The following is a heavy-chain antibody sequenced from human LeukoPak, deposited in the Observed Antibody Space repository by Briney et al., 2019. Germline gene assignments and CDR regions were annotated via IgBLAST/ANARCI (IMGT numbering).Heavy chain of an antibody. V-gene: IGHV4-61*02. D-gene: IGHD2/OR15-2a*01. CDR3: ARVEYGWFDP. CDR2: IYTSGST. J-gene: IGHJ5*02. Sequence: PSETLSPTCTVSGGSISSGSYYWSWIRQPAGKGLEWIGRIYTSGSTNYNPSLKSRVTISVDTSKNQFSLKLSSVTAADTAVYYCARVEYGWFDPWGQGTLVTVSS. CDR1: GGSISSGSYY.